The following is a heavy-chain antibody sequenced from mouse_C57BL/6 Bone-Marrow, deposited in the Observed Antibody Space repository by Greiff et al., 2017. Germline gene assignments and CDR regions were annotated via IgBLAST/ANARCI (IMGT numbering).Heavy chain of an antibody. CDR2: ISSGGSYT. CDR3: ARHGSTMVTTGFDY. CDR1: GFTFSSYG. V-gene: IGHV5-6*01. D-gene: IGHD2-2*01. Sequence: EVHLVESGGDLVKPGGSLKLSCAASGFTFSSYGMSWVRQTPDKRLEWVATISSGGSYTYYPDSVKGRFTISRDNAKNTLYLQMSSLKSEDTAMYYCARHGSTMVTTGFDYWGQGTTLTVSS. J-gene: IGHJ2*01.